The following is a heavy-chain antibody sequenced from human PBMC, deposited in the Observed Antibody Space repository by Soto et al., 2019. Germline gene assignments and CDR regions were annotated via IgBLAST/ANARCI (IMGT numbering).Heavy chain of an antibody. V-gene: IGHV3-23*01. D-gene: IGHD3-3*01. CDR2: IGGRGGST. CDR3: AKQRDYDFWSSSNNWLDP. Sequence: GGSLRLSCAASGFSFSSYAISWVRQAPGKGLEWVSSIGGRGGSTYYADSVKGRFTISRDNSKNTVYLQMNSLRVEDTAVYYCAKQRDYDFWSSSNNWLDPWGQGTLVTVSS. CDR1: GFSFSSYA. J-gene: IGHJ5*02.